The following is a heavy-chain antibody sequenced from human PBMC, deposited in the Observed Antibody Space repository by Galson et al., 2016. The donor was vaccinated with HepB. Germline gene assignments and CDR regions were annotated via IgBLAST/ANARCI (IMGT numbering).Heavy chain of an antibody. D-gene: IGHD3-3*01. Sequence: SLRLSCAASGFTFGYYAIHCVRQAPGKRLEWVAVTSYDGSSEYYADSVKGRFTISRDNSKNTLYLQMNSLRHEDTAVYYCARGEWRLPPPVAFDLWGQGTLVTVSS. CDR1: GFTFGYYA. CDR2: TSYDGSSE. J-gene: IGHJ3*01. V-gene: IGHV3-30*04. CDR3: ARGEWRLPPPVAFDL.